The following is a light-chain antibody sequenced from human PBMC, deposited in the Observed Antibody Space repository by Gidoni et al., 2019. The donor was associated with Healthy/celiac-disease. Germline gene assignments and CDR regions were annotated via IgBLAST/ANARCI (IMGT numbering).Light chain of an antibody. J-gene: IGLJ3*02. CDR3: SSYTSSSTWV. V-gene: IGLV2-14*03. CDR1: SSNVGGYNS. Sequence: QPPLTQPASVSGSPRQSITLSCTGTSSNVGGYNSVSWYQQHPGKAPKLLIYDVSNRPSGVSNRFSGSKSGNTASLTISGLQAEDEADYYCSSYTSSSTWVFGGGTKLTVL. CDR2: DVS.